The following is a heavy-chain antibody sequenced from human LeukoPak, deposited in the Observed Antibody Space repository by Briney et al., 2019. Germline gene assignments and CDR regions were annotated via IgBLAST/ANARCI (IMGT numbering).Heavy chain of an antibody. CDR3: ATIGWFGAFDF. J-gene: IGHJ4*02. CDR1: GGTFSSYA. V-gene: IGHV1-69*04. CDR2: IIPILGIA. D-gene: IGHD3-10*01. Sequence: SVKVSCKASGGTFSSYAISWVRQAPGQGLEWMGRIIPILGIANYAQKFQGRVTITADKSTSTAYMELSSLRSEDTAVYYCATIGWFGAFDFWGQGTLVTVSS.